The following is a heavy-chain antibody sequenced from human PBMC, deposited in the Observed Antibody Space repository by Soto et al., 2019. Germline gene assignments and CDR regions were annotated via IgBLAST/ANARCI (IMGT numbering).Heavy chain of an antibody. CDR1: GGSFSGYY. CDR2: INHSGST. V-gene: IGHV4-34*01. CDR3: ARGRPTYYDFWSGYFHFDY. J-gene: IGHJ4*02. Sequence: SETLSLTCAVYGGSFSGYYWSWICQPPGKGLEWIGEINHSGSTNYNPSLKSRVTISVDTSKNQFSLKLSSVTAADTAVYYCARGRPTYYDFWSGYFHFDYWGQGTLVTVSS. D-gene: IGHD3-3*01.